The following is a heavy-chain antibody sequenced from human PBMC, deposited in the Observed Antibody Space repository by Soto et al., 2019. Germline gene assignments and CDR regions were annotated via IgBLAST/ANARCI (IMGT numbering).Heavy chain of an antibody. CDR2: ISAYNGNT. CDR3: ASAMGLAYPFENYYFDY. Sequence: QVQLVQSGAEVKKPGASVKVSCKASGYTFTSYGISWVRQAPGQGLEWMGWISAYNGNTNYAQKLQGGVTMTTDTSTSTAYMELRSLRSDDTAVYYCASAMGLAYPFENYYFDYWGQGTLVTVSS. D-gene: IGHD2-21*01. J-gene: IGHJ4*02. CDR1: GYTFTSYG. V-gene: IGHV1-18*01.